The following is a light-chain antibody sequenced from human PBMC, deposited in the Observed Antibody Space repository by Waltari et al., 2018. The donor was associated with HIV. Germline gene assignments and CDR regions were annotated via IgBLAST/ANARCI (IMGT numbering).Light chain of an antibody. CDR2: GVN. J-gene: IGLJ2*01. Sequence: QSALTQPASVSGSPGQSVTISCSGTDSDLVASDSVSWYQKQPEPAPTLIVYGVNKRPSKISNRFSGSKSANTASLTISGLQVEDEADYYCASYSRSSTLMLFGGGTHLTVL. V-gene: IGLV2-14*03. CDR3: ASYSRSSTLML. CDR1: DSDLVASDS.